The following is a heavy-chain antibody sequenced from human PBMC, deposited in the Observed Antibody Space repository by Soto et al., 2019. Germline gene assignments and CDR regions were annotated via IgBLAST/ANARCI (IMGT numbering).Heavy chain of an antibody. CDR2: MYHSGST. V-gene: IGHV4-59*04. CDR1: GGSISSYY. J-gene: IGHJ5*02. Sequence: SETLSLTCTVSGGSISSYYWSWIRQPPGKGLEWIGYMYHSGSTYYNPSLKSRVTISIDRSKNQFSLKLSSVTAADTAVYYCAKDLGVDGSASYPYHWGQGTLVTVSS. D-gene: IGHD3-10*01. CDR3: AKDLGVDGSASYPYH.